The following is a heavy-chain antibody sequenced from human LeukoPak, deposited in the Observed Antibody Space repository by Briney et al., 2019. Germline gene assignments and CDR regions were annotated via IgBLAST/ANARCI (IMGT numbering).Heavy chain of an antibody. CDR2: IRGSGGST. D-gene: IGHD4-11*01. J-gene: IGHJ4*02. CDR3: AKGSDGSNYTPSDY. V-gene: IGHV3-23*01. CDR1: GFTFSDFG. Sequence: GGSLRLSCAASGFTFSDFGMSWVRQAPGRGLEWVSSIRGSGGSTYHVDSVKGRFTISRDNSKNTLYLQMNSLRAEDTAVYYCAKGSDGSNYTPSDYWGQGTLVTVSS.